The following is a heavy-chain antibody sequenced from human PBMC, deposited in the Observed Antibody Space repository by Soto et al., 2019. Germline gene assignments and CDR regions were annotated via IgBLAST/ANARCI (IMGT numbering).Heavy chain of an antibody. J-gene: IGHJ6*02. CDR3: ARDGQQRDYYYGMDV. CDR1: GYTFTSYD. CDR2: MNPNSGNT. Sequence: ASVKVSCKASGYTFTSYDINWVRQATGQGLEWMGWMNPNSGNTGYAQKFQGRVTMTRNTSISTAYMELSSLRSEDMAVYYCARDGQQRDYYYGMDVWGQGTTVTVSS. D-gene: IGHD6-13*01. V-gene: IGHV1-8*01.